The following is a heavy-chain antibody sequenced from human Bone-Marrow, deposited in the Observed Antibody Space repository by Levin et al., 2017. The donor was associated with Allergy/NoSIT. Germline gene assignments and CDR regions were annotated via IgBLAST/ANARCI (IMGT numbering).Heavy chain of an antibody. CDR3: ARHSARWYFDY. J-gene: IGHJ4*02. Sequence: SETLSLTCAVSGFAISRDYYWGWIRQSPGKGLEWIGSIYHAGNAYYNPSLKSRVSMSVDTSKNQFSLKLNSVTAADTAVYYCARHSARWYFDYWGQGTLVTVSS. V-gene: IGHV4-38-2*01. CDR1: GFAISRDYY. D-gene: IGHD2-15*01. CDR2: IYHAGNA.